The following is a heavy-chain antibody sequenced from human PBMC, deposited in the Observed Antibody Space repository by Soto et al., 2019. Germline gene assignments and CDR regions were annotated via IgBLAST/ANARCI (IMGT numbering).Heavy chain of an antibody. CDR3: ARADGYYVY. Sequence: EVQLVESGGGLVQPGESLRLSCAASGFTFSTYAMHWVRQAPGKGLEYVSGISSNGGSTYYADSVKGRFTISRDNSKNTMYLQMGSLRAEDMAVYYCARADGYYVYWGQGTLVTVSS. CDR2: ISSNGGST. CDR1: GFTFSTYA. J-gene: IGHJ4*02. V-gene: IGHV3-64*07. D-gene: IGHD1-26*01.